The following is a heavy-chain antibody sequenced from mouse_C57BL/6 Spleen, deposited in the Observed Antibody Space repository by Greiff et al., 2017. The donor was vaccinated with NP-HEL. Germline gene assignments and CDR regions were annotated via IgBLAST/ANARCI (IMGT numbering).Heavy chain of an antibody. V-gene: IGHV5-6*01. CDR2: ISSGGSYT. D-gene: IGHD2-4*01. CDR3: ESAYYDYEGYAMDY. J-gene: IGHJ4*01. Sequence: EVKLVESGGDLVKPGGSLKLSCAASGFTFSSYGMSWVRQTPDKRLEWVATISSGGSYTYYPDSVKGRFTISRDNAKNTLYLQMSSLKSEDTAMYYCESAYYDYEGYAMDYWGQGTSVTVSS. CDR1: GFTFSSYG.